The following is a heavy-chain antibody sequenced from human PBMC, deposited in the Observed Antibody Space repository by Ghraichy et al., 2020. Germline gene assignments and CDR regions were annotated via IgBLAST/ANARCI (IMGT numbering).Heavy chain of an antibody. Sequence: ASVKVSCKVSGYTLTELSMHWVRQAPGKGLEWMGGFDPEDGETIYAQKFQGRVTMTEDTSTDTAYMELSSLRSEDTAVYYCATEVIAAADHYYYYGMDVWGQGTTVTVSS. CDR3: ATEVIAAADHYYYYGMDV. D-gene: IGHD6-13*01. CDR2: FDPEDGET. J-gene: IGHJ6*02. CDR1: GYTLTELS. V-gene: IGHV1-24*01.